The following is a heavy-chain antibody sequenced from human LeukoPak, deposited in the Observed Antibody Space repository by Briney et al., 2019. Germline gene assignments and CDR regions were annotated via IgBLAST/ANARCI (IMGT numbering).Heavy chain of an antibody. D-gene: IGHD5-12*01. V-gene: IGHV5-51*01. CDR2: IYPGDSDT. Sequence: SGESLKISCKGSGYSFTSYWIGWVRQMPGKGLEWMGIIYPGDSDTRYSPSFQGQVTISADKSISTAYLQWSSLKASDTAMYYCARLQPNEEYSGYDYFEPFDYWGQGTLVTVSS. CDR3: ARLQPNEEYSGYDYFEPFDY. CDR1: GYSFTSYW. J-gene: IGHJ4*02.